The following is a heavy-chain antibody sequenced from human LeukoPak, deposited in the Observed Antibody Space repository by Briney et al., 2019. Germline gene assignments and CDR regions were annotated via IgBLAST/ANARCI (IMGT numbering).Heavy chain of an antibody. CDR1: GGTFSSYA. CDR2: IIPIFGTA. V-gene: IGHV1-69*05. Sequence: VASVKVSCKASGGTFSSYAISWVRQAPGQGLEWMGGIIPIFGTANYAQKFQGRVTITTDESTSTAYMELSSLRSEDTAVYYCARVEQQLRWFDPWGQGTLVTVSS. D-gene: IGHD6-13*01. CDR3: ARVEQQLRWFDP. J-gene: IGHJ5*02.